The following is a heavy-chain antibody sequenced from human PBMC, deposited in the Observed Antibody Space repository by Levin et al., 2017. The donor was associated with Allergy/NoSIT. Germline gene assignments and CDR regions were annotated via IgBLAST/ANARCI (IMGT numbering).Heavy chain of an antibody. V-gene: IGHV3-30*18. J-gene: IGHJ5*02. D-gene: IGHD2-21*02. CDR1: GFIFSTYG. Sequence: GGSLRLSCAASGFIFSTYGMQWVRQAPGEGLQWVALITPSGSNEYYADSVKGRFTISRDNSKNTVFLQMNGLRDDDTAVYYCAKGGDFDLWGQGTLVTVSS. CDR2: ITPSGSNE. CDR3: AKGGDFDL.